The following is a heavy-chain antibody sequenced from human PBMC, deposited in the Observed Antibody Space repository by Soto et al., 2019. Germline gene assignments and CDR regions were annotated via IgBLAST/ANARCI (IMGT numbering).Heavy chain of an antibody. D-gene: IGHD6-13*01. CDR1: GFTFSNYP. V-gene: IGHV3-23*01. CDR2: ITGSGGGT. CDR3: ANRPRAAAGFDY. J-gene: IGHJ4*02. Sequence: EVQLLESGGGLVQPGGSLRLSCAASGFTFSNYPMTWVRQAPGKGLEWVSVITGSGGGTYCVDSVKGRFTISRDNSKNTVYRQMNRLRAEDTAVYYCANRPRAAAGFDYWGQGTLVSVSS.